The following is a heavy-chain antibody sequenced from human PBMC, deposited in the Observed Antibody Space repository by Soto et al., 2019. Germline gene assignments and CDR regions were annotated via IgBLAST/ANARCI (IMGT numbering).Heavy chain of an antibody. CDR2: INAGNGNT. D-gene: IGHD2-2*01. CDR1: GYTFTSYA. CDR3: ARERGNIVVVPAAIVGRGWFDP. V-gene: IGHV1-3*01. J-gene: IGHJ5*02. Sequence: QVQLVQSGAEVKKPGASVKVSCKASGYTFTSYAMHWVRQAPGQRLEWMGWINAGNGNTKYSQKFQGRVTITRDTSASTAYMELSSLRSEDTAVYYCARERGNIVVVPAAIVGRGWFDPWGQGTLVTVSS.